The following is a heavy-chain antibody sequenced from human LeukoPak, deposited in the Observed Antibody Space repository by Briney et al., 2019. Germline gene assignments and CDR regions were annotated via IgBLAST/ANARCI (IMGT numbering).Heavy chain of an antibody. D-gene: IGHD6-19*01. CDR2: ISSSSSYI. J-gene: IGHJ4*02. V-gene: IGHV3-21*04. CDR3: AKGERLVHLPFDY. CDR1: GFTFSSYS. Sequence: GGSLRLSCAASGFTFSSYSMNWVRQAPGKGLEWVSSISSSSSYIYYADSVKGRFTISRDNSKNTLYLQMNSLRAEDTAVYYCAKGERLVHLPFDYWGQGTLVTVSS.